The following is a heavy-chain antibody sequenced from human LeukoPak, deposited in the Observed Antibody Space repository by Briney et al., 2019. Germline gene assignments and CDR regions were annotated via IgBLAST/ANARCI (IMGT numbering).Heavy chain of an antibody. Sequence: GRSLRLSCAASGFTFSSYGMHWVRQAPGKGLEWVAVISYDGSNKHYADSVKGRFTISRDNSKNTLYLQMNSLRAEDTAVYYCAKVFSLWGQGTLVTVSS. CDR1: GFTFSSYG. D-gene: IGHD3-3*01. CDR2: ISYDGSNK. V-gene: IGHV3-30*18. CDR3: AKVFSL. J-gene: IGHJ4*02.